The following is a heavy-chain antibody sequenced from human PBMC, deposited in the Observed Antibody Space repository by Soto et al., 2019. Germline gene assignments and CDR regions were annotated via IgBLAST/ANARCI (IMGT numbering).Heavy chain of an antibody. CDR2: IYYSGRS. CDR3: ARQRTTVVTQAYFDH. J-gene: IGHJ4*02. D-gene: IGHD4-17*01. CDR1: GGSITSSSYY. V-gene: IGHV4-39*01. Sequence: SETLSLTCTVSGGSITSSSYYWGWIRQPPGKGLEWIGGIYYSGRSYYNPSLKSRVTMSVDTSKNQFSLTLNSVTAADAAVYYCARQRTTVVTQAYFDHWGQGTLVTVPQ.